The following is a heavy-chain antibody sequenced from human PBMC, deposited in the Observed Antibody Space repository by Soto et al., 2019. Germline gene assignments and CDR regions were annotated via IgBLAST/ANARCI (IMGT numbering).Heavy chain of an antibody. CDR2: INPSGGST. J-gene: IGHJ4*02. Sequence: ASVKVPCKASGYTFTSYYMHWVRQAPGQGLEWMGIINPSGGSTSYAQKFQGRVTMTRDTSTSTVYMELSSLRSEDTAVYYCARDSGYSYGYGFPDYSGQGTLVTVYS. D-gene: IGHD5-18*01. CDR3: ARDSGYSYGYGFPDY. CDR1: GYTFTSYY. V-gene: IGHV1-46*01.